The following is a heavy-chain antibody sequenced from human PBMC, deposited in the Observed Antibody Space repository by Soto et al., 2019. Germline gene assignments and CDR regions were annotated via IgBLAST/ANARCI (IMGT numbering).Heavy chain of an antibody. CDR1: GFTFSNAW. CDR2: IKSKTDGGTT. CDR3: TTDSISPSRSSWQGGYYYYGMDV. J-gene: IGHJ6*02. Sequence: EVQLLESGGGLVQPGGSLRLSCAASGFTFSNAWMSWVRQAPGKGLEWVGRIKSKTDGGTTDYAAPVKGRFTISRDDSKNTLYLQMNSLKTEDTAVYYCTTDSISPSRSSWQGGYYYYGMDVWGQGTTVTVSS. V-gene: IGHV3-15*01. D-gene: IGHD6-13*01.